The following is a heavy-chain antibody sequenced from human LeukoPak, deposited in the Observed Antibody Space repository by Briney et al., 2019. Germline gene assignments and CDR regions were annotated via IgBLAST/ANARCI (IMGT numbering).Heavy chain of an antibody. Sequence: SETLSLTCTVSGDSISSTNYYWGWIRQPPGKGLEWIGSIYYSGSTYNNPSLKSRVTISVDTSKNQFSLKLSSVTAADTAVYYCARATRAARHFDYWGQGTLVTVSS. CDR1: GDSISSTNYY. CDR2: IYYSGST. CDR3: ARATRAARHFDY. D-gene: IGHD6-6*01. J-gene: IGHJ4*02. V-gene: IGHV4-39*07.